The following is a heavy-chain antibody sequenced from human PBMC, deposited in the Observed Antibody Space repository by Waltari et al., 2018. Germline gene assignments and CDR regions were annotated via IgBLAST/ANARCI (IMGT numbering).Heavy chain of an antibody. V-gene: IGHV1-8*01. Sequence: QVQLVQSGAEVKKPGAAVRVSGKASSYTFTSYDITRVRQATGQGLEWMGWMNPNSGDTGYAQKFQGRLTMTRNTSISTAYMELSSLRSEDTAVYYCARVSSIAARRGYYWGQGTLVTVSS. CDR3: ARVSSIAARRGYY. CDR1: SYTFTSYD. CDR2: MNPNSGDT. D-gene: IGHD6-6*01. J-gene: IGHJ4*02.